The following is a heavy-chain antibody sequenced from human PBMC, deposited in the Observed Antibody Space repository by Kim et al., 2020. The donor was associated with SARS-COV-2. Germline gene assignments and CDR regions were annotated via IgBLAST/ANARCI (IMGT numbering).Heavy chain of an antibody. V-gene: IGHV4-39*01. CDR2: IYYSGST. CDR1: GGSISSSSYY. Sequence: SETLSLTCTVSGGSISSSSYYWGWIRQPPGKGLEWIGSIYYSGSTYYNPSLKSRVTISVETSKNQFSLKLSSVTAADTAVYYCARWRFGELLFQWGRYFEYWGQGTLVTVSS. J-gene: IGHJ4*02. CDR3: ARWRFGELLFQWGRYFEY. D-gene: IGHD3-10*01.